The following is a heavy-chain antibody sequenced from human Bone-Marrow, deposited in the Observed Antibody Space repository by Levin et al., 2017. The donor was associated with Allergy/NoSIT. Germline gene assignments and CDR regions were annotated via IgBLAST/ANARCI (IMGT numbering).Heavy chain of an antibody. CDR3: ARNVPLTANGY. V-gene: IGHV3-66*01. D-gene: IGHD2-8*01. J-gene: IGHJ4*02. Sequence: GGSLRLSCAVSGFTVYNNYMSWVRQAPGKGLEWVSLIYSGGTTQYADSGKGRFTISRDSSKNTLYLQMNSLTPEDTAMYYCARNVPLTANGYWGQGTLVTVSS. CDR1: GFTVYNNY. CDR2: IYSGGTT.